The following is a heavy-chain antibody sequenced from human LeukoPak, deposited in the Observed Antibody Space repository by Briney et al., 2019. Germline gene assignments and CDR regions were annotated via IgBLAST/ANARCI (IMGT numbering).Heavy chain of an antibody. J-gene: IGHJ6*04. V-gene: IGHV4-4*07. CDR1: GVAISDYF. Sequence: PSETLSLTCSVSGVAISDYFWSWIRQPAGKGLEWIGRIYASGNTNYNPSLKSRVTMSVDTSKNQFSLKLKYVTAADTAVYYCARRLDVWGKGTTVTVSS. CDR3: ARRLDV. CDR2: IYASGNT.